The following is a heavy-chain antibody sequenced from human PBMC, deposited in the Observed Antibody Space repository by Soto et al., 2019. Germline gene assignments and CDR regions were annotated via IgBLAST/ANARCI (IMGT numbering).Heavy chain of an antibody. J-gene: IGHJ3*02. CDR2: IYYSGST. CDR3: AREEGRITGTTGYAFDI. D-gene: IGHD1-7*01. V-gene: IGHV4-61*01. Sequence: PSETLSLTCTVSGGSVSSGSYYWSWIRQPPGKGLEWIGYIYYSGSTNYNPSLKSRVTISVDTSKNQFSLKLSSVTAADTAVYYCAREEGRITGTTGYAFDIWGQGTMVTVSS. CDR1: GGSVSSGSYY.